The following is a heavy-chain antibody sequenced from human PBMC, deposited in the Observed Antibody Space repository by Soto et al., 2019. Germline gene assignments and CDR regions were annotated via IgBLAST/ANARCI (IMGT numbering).Heavy chain of an antibody. CDR3: ARELKWQLVRTNAFDI. D-gene: IGHD6-6*01. V-gene: IGHV3-53*01. Sequence: GGSLRLSCAASGFTVSSNYMSWVRQAPGKGLEWVSVIYSGGSTYYADSVKGRFTISIDNSKNTLYLQMNSLRAEDTAVYYCARELKWQLVRTNAFDIWGQGTMVTVSS. CDR1: GFTVSSNY. CDR2: IYSGGST. J-gene: IGHJ3*02.